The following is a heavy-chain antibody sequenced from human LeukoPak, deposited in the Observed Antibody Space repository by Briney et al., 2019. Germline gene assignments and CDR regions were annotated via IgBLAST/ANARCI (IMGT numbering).Heavy chain of an antibody. CDR1: GFSLTSFE. J-gene: IGHJ4*02. CDR2: ISSFGSTI. CDR3: VRDGRRPLGITLFDF. D-gene: IGHD2-15*01. Sequence: GGTLRLSCVASGFSLTSFEMNWVRQAPGKGLEWLSHISSFGSTIYYADSVKGRFTISRDNAQNTLYLHMNSLRAEDTAVYYCVRDGRRPLGITLFDFWGQGTLVTVSS. V-gene: IGHV3-48*03.